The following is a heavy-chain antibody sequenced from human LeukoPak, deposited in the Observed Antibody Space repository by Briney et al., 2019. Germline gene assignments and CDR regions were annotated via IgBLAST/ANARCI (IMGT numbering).Heavy chain of an antibody. CDR3: ARNLRNKPDAFDI. CDR2: IDWDDDK. Sequence: SGPTLVNPTQTLTLTCSFSGFSLSSTGVGVGWIRQPPGKALEWLARIDWDDDKYYSTSLKTRLTISKDTSKNQVVLTMTNMDPVDTATYYCARNLRNKPDAFDIWGQGTMVTVSS. D-gene: IGHD1/OR15-1a*01. CDR1: GFSLSSTGVG. J-gene: IGHJ3*02. V-gene: IGHV2-70*11.